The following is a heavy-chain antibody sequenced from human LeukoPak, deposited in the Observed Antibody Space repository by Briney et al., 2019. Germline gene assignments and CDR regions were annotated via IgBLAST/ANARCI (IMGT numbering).Heavy chain of an antibody. Sequence: PGGSLRLSCAASGFTVSSNYMSWVRQAPGKGLEWVSGIYSGGSTYYADSVKGRFTISRDNSKNTLYLQMNSLRAEDTAVYYCARAEVLWAWFDPWGQGTLVTVSS. D-gene: IGHD3-16*01. CDR1: GFTVSSNY. CDR3: ARAEVLWAWFDP. V-gene: IGHV3-66*01. J-gene: IGHJ5*02. CDR2: IYSGGST.